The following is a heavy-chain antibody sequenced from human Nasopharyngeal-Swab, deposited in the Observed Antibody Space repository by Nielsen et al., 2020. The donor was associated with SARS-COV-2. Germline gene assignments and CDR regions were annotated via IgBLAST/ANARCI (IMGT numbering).Heavy chain of an antibody. V-gene: IGHV5-51*01. Sequence: GESLKISCKASGYFFNTYWIGWARQMPGKGLEWMGIIFPDDSDTRYSPSFQGQVTISVDASTTTAYLQWSSLKASDTAMYYCARTEYGSGTNFDYWGQGTLVTVSS. CDR2: IFPDDSDT. CDR3: ARTEYGSGTNFDY. J-gene: IGHJ4*02. CDR1: GYFFNTYW. D-gene: IGHD3-10*01.